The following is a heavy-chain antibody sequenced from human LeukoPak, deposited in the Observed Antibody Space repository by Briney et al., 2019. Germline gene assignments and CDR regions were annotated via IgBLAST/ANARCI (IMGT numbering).Heavy chain of an antibody. J-gene: IGHJ4*02. CDR2: ISSNGGST. Sequence: GGSLRLSCAASGFTFSSYAMHWVRQAPGKGLEYVSGISSNGGSTYYANSVKGRFTISRDNSRNALYLQMGSLRPEDRAVYYCARGAGYCSSTSCYPHYFDFWGQGTLVTVSS. V-gene: IGHV3-64*01. CDR1: GFTFSSYA. D-gene: IGHD2-2*01. CDR3: ARGAGYCSSTSCYPHYFDF.